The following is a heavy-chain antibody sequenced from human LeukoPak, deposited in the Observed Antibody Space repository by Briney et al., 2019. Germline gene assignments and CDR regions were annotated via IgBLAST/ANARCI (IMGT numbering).Heavy chain of an antibody. CDR2: IYYSGST. CDR3: ARSCRPDPFDY. J-gene: IGHJ4*02. V-gene: IGHV4-59*01. CDR1: GGSISGYY. D-gene: IGHD2-15*01. Sequence: SETLSLTCTVSGGSISGYYWSWIRQPPGKRLEWIGYIYYSGSTNYNPSLKSRVTISVDASQNQFSLKLSSLTAADTAVYYCARSCRPDPFDYWGQGTLVTVSS.